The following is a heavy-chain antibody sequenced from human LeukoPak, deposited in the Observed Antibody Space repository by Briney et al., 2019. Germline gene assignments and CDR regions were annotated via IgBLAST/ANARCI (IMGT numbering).Heavy chain of an antibody. Sequence: GGSLRLSCAASGFTFSSYAMSWVRQAPGKGLEWVSAISGSGGSTYYADSVKGRFTISRDNSKNTLYLQMNSLRAEDTAVSYCAKDSGGVRYGSGSYYNTRAFDYWGQGTLVTVSS. V-gene: IGHV3-23*01. CDR2: ISGSGGST. J-gene: IGHJ4*02. CDR3: AKDSGGVRYGSGSYYNTRAFDY. CDR1: GFTFSSYA. D-gene: IGHD3-10*01.